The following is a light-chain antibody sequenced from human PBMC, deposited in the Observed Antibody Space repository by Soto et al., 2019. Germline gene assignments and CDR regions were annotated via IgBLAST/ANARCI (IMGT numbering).Light chain of an antibody. CDR2: LNSDGSH. CDR3: QTWGSGIVV. V-gene: IGLV4-69*01. Sequence: QLVLTQSPSASASLGASVKLTCTLSRGHSNYAIAWHQQQSEKGPRYLMKLNSDGSHSKGDGIPDRFSGSSSGAERYLTISSRQSEDEADYYCQTWGSGIVVFGGGTKVTVL. J-gene: IGLJ2*01. CDR1: RGHSNYA.